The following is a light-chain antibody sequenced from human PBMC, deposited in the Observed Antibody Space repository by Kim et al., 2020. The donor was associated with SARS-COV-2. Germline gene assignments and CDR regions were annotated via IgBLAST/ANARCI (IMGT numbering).Light chain of an antibody. CDR1: RSIRTDD. CDR2: EAF. Sequence: LPPGKTATPSCTSSRSIRTDDLAWYQQNPGQAPRVLMYEAFISATNIPDRFSGSGSGKEFTLTISSVEPEDAAVYFCQQYGRSPTFGQGTKVDIK. V-gene: IGKV3-20*01. J-gene: IGKJ1*01. CDR3: QQYGRSPT.